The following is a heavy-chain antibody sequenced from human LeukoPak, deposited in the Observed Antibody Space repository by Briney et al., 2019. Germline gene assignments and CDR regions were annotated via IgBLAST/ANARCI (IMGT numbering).Heavy chain of an antibody. D-gene: IGHD2-21*02. J-gene: IGHJ3*02. CDR1: GGSISSDSYY. Sequence: SETLSLTCSVSGGSISSDSYYWGWIRQPPGEGLEWIGNVYYSGTTYNNPSLKSRVTISVDTSKNLFSLRLTSVTAADTAVYYCARDSSVVTSSDAFDIWGPGTMVTVSS. CDR2: VYYSGTT. V-gene: IGHV4-39*07. CDR3: ARDSSVVTSSDAFDI.